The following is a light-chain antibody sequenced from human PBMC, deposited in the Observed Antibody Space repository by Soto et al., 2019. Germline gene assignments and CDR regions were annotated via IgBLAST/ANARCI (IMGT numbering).Light chain of an antibody. CDR1: QSVSSSY. CDR3: QQYSNSPRT. V-gene: IGKV3-20*01. Sequence: EIVLTQSPGTLPLSPGERATLSCRASQSVSSSYLAWYQQKPGQAPRLLIYGASSRATGIPDRFSGSGSGTDFTLTISRLEPEDFAVYYCQQYSNSPRTFGQGTKV. J-gene: IGKJ1*01. CDR2: GAS.